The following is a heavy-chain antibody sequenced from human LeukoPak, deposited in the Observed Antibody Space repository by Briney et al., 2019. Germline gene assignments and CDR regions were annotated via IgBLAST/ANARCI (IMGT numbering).Heavy chain of an antibody. D-gene: IGHD1-26*01. CDR1: GVSISSYY. Sequence: PSETLSLTCTVSGVSISSYYWNWIRQPPGRGQEWIGYIQYSGITDYNPSPKSRVTISVDTSKNQFSLKLGSVTAADTAVYYCASGSYYFDYRGQGTLVTVSS. J-gene: IGHJ4*02. V-gene: IGHV4-59*08. CDR3: ASGSYYFDY. CDR2: IQYSGIT.